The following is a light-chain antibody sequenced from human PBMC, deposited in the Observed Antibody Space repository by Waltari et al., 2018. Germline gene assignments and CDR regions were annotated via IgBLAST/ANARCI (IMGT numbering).Light chain of an antibody. J-gene: IGKJ1*01. V-gene: IGKV1-27*01. Sequence: DIQMTQSPSSLSASVGDRVTITCRASQGIGNYLAWYQQKPGKVPKLLIYAASTLQSGVPSRYSGSGSGTEFTLTISSLQPEDVATYYCQKYNSAPRTFVQGTKVEIK. CDR2: AAS. CDR3: QKYNSAPRT. CDR1: QGIGNY.